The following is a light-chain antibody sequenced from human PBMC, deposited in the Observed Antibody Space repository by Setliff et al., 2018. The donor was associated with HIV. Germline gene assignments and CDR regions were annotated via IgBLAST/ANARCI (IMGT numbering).Light chain of an antibody. V-gene: IGLV2-11*01. CDR2: DVS. CDR1: SSDVGGYNY. Sequence: LTQPRSVSGSPGQSVTISCTGTSSDVGGYNYVSWYQQHPGKAPKLMIYDVSKRPSGVPDRFSGSKSGNTASLTISGLQAEDEADYYCCSYAGSPYVFGTGTKVTVL. J-gene: IGLJ1*01. CDR3: CSYAGSPYV.